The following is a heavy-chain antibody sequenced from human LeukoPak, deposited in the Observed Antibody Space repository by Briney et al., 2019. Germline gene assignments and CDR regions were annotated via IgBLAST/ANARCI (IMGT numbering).Heavy chain of an antibody. CDR3: ARNPLISGYYYYYMDV. D-gene: IGHD3-16*01. Sequence: GGSLRLSCAASGFTLSSYSMNRVRQAPGKVLEWVSSISSGGGYTYYADSVKGRFTISRDNAKNSLYLQMNSLRAEDTAVYYCARNPLISGYYYYYMDVWGKGTTVTVSS. CDR1: GFTLSSYS. J-gene: IGHJ6*03. CDR2: ISSGGGYT. V-gene: IGHV3-21*06.